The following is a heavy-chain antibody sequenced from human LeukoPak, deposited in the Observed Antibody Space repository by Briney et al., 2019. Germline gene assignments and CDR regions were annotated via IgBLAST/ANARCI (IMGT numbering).Heavy chain of an antibody. J-gene: IGHJ4*02. CDR3: ARGPLRQQLVYKH. D-gene: IGHD6-13*01. Sequence: KSSEKLSLKCSGYTGYNSSNYWGWLRPPPGLERKGIGYIYYSGSTNYNSSLKSRVTISVDTSKNQFSLKLSSVTAADTAVYYCARGPLRQQLVYKHWGQGTLVTVSS. CDR1: TGYNSSNY. V-gene: IGHV4-59*01. CDR2: IYYSGST.